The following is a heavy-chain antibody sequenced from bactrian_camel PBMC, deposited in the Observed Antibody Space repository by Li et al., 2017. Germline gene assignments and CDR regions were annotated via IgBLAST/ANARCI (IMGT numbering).Heavy chain of an antibody. Sequence: GGGSVPVGGSLRLSCVSSVGYVFSSHCMGWFRQAPGKPREAVAAIENDGQTSYTDSVKGRFTVSQDNAKNNLYLQMNSLKPEDTAMYYCADGSYTTGSGYCYPDYLGQGTQVTVS. CDR1: GYVFSSHC. D-gene: IGHD5*01. CDR3: ADGSYTTGSGYCYPDY. V-gene: IGHV3S53*01. J-gene: IGHJ4*01. CDR2: IENDGQT.